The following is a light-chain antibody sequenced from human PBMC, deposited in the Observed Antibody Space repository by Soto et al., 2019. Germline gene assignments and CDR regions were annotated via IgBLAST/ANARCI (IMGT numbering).Light chain of an antibody. CDR1: QNVRDSY. V-gene: IGKV3-20*01. Sequence: EIVLTQSPGTLSLSPGERATLSCRASQNVRDSYLAWYQQKPGQAPSLLLYDTSTRATGVPDRFSGSGSGTDFALTISRVEPEDFALYFCQQYGSSPGTFGQGTKAEI. CDR3: QQYGSSPGT. J-gene: IGKJ1*01. CDR2: DTS.